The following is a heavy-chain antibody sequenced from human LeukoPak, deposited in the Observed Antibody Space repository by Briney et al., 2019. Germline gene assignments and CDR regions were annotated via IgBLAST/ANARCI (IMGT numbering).Heavy chain of an antibody. Sequence: GGSLRLSCAASGFTFSSYSMNWVRQAPGKGLEWVSYISSSSTIYYADSVKGRFTISRDNAKNSLYLQMNSLRAEDTAVYYCARLDGYYGSGPHWGQGTLVTVSS. CDR2: ISSSSTI. CDR1: GFTFSSYS. V-gene: IGHV3-48*04. CDR3: ARLDGYYGSGPH. J-gene: IGHJ4*02. D-gene: IGHD3-10*01.